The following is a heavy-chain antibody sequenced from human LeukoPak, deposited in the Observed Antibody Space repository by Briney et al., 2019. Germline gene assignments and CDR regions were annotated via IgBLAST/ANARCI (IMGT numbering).Heavy chain of an antibody. CDR2: ISSSSSYI. CDR1: GFTFSYYS. J-gene: IGHJ4*02. Sequence: GGSLRLSCATSGFTFSYYSMNWVRQAPGKGLEWVSSISSSSSYIYYADSVKGRFTISRDNAKNSLYLQMNSLRAEDTAVYYCAREGYCSSTSCYSAYWGQGTLVTVSS. CDR3: AREGYCSSTSCYSAY. V-gene: IGHV3-21*01. D-gene: IGHD2-2*01.